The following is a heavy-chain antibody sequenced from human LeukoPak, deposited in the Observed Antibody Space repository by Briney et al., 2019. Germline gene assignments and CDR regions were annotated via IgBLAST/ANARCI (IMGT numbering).Heavy chain of an antibody. Sequence: ASVKVSCKASGYTFTGYYMHWVRQAPGQGLEWMGWINPNSGGTNYAQKFQGRVTMTRDTSISTAYMELSRLRSDDTAVYYCARVSWADSSGSIYTLFDYWGQGTLVTVSS. CDR2: INPNSGGT. V-gene: IGHV1-2*02. D-gene: IGHD3-22*01. CDR3: ARVSWADSSGSIYTLFDY. J-gene: IGHJ4*02. CDR1: GYTFTGYY.